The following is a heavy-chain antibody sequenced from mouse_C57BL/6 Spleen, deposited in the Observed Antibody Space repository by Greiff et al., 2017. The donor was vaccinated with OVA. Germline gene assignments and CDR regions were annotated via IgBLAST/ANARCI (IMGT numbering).Heavy chain of an antibody. J-gene: IGHJ1*03. Sequence: QVQLQQPGAELVKPGASVKLSCKASGYTFTSYWMHWVKQRPGRGLEWIGRIDPNSGGTKYNEKFKSKATLTVDKPSSTAYMQLSSLTSEDSAVYYCARGTTVVATNPHWYFDVWGTGTTVTVSS. D-gene: IGHD1-1*01. CDR2: IDPNSGGT. CDR1: GYTFTSYW. V-gene: IGHV1-72*01. CDR3: ARGTTVVATNPHWYFDV.